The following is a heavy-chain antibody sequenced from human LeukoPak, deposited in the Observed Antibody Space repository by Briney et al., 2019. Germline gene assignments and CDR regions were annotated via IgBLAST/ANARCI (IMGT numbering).Heavy chain of an antibody. V-gene: IGHV3-20*04. J-gene: IGHJ4*02. CDR1: GFTFDDYG. CDR2: INWNGGSA. D-gene: IGHD3-22*01. Sequence: PGGSVRLSRAASGFTFDDYGMRWLRPAPGKELEGVAGINWNGGSAGYADSVKGRFTISRDNAKNSLYLQMNSLRAEDTALYYCARENSSGYLSYLVYWGQGTLVTVSS. CDR3: ARENSSGYLSYLVY.